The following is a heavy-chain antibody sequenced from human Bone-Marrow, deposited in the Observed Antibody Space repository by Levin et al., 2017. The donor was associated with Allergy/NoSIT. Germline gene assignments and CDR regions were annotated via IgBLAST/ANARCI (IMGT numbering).Heavy chain of an antibody. CDR1: GYSFNTYW. D-gene: IGHD2-15*01. V-gene: IGHV5-51*01. CDR2: IYPGDSDT. CDR3: ARGEGCSGGSCLFDY. J-gene: IGHJ4*02. Sequence: ASVKVSCQGSGYSFNTYWIGWVCQMPGKGLEWMGIIYPGDSDTRYSPSFQGQVTISADKSISTAYLQWSSLKASDTAIYYCARGEGCSGGSCLFDYWGQGTLVTVSS.